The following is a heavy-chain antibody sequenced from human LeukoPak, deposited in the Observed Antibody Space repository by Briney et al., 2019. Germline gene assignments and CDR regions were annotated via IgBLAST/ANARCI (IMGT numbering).Heavy chain of an antibody. CDR2: ITGGGTT. CDR3: AKDHPDWGSSFDN. CDR1: GFSFSHYT. V-gene: IGHV3-23*01. J-gene: IGHJ4*02. D-gene: IGHD7-27*01. Sequence: GGSLRLSCAAFGFSFSHYTMNWVRQTPGKGLEWVSAITGGGTTNYADSVKGRFTISRDNSKNTLYPQMNSLRAEDTAVYFCAKDHPDWGSSFDNWGQGTLVTVSS.